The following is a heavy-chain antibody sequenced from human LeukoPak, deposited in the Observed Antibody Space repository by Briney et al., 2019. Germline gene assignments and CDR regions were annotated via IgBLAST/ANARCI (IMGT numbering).Heavy chain of an antibody. CDR1: GFDFSSNW. D-gene: IGHD5-12*01. V-gene: IGHV3-23*01. J-gene: IGHJ4*02. Sequence: GGSLRLSCAASGFDFSSNWMHWVRQAPGKGLEWVSAISGSGGSTYYADSVKGRFTISRDNSKNTLYLQMNSLRAEDTAVYYCAEDRTGYSGYDFSGFDYWGQGTLVTVSS. CDR2: ISGSGGST. CDR3: AEDRTGYSGYDFSGFDY.